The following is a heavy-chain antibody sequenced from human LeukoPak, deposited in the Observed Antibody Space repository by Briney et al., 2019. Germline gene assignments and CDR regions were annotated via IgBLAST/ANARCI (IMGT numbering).Heavy chain of an antibody. D-gene: IGHD6-19*01. CDR2: ISSSGSTI. J-gene: IGHJ6*03. CDR3: ARDGKIAVAGNYYYYMDV. V-gene: IGHV3-11*04. CDR1: GFTFDDYG. Sequence: GGSLRLSCAASGFTFDDYGMSWIRQAPGKGLEWVSYISSSGSTIYYADSVKGRFTISRDNAKNPLYLQMNSLRAEDTAVYYCARDGKIAVAGNYYYYMDVWGKGTTVTVSS.